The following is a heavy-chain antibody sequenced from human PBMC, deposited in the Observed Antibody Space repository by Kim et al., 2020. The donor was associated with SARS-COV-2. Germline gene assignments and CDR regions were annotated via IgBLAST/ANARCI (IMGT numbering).Heavy chain of an antibody. CDR2: IIPIFGTA. D-gene: IGHD2-2*01. CDR3: ARGGWYQLLHALDY. J-gene: IGHJ4*02. CDR1: GGTFSSYA. V-gene: IGHV1-69*13. Sequence: SVKVSCKASGGTFSSYAISWVRQAPGQGLEWMGGIIPIFGTANYAQKFQGRVTITADESTCTAYMELSSLRSEDTAVYYCARGGWYQLLHALDYWGQGTLVTVSS.